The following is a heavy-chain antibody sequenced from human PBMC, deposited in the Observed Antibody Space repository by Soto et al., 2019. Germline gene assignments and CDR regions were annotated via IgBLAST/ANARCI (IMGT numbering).Heavy chain of an antibody. CDR3: AGGYCSGGSCLLGDWFDP. Sequence: EVQLVESGGGMVKPGGSLRLSCAASGFTFSSYNMNWVRQAPGKGLEWVSSIRSSGSHIYYADSVKGRFTISRDNAKNSLFLQMNSLGAEDTAVYYCAGGYCSGGSCLLGDWFDPWGQGTLVTVSS. V-gene: IGHV3-21*01. J-gene: IGHJ5*02. D-gene: IGHD2-15*01. CDR1: GFTFSSYN. CDR2: IRSSGSHI.